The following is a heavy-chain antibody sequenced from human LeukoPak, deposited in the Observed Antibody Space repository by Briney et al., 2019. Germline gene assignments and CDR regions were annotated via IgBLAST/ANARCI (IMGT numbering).Heavy chain of an antibody. J-gene: IGHJ4*02. CDR1: GFTFSSYA. V-gene: IGHV3-30-3*01. D-gene: IGHD6-13*01. Sequence: GGSLRLSCAASGFTFSSYAMHWVRQAPGKGLEWVAVISYDGSNKYYADSVKGRFTISRDNSKNTLYLQMNSLRAEDTAVYYCARGIAAAEWGQGTLVTVSS. CDR3: ARGIAAAE. CDR2: ISYDGSNK.